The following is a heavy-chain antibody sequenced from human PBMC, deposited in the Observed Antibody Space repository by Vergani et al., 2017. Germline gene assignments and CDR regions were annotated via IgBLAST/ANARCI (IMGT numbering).Heavy chain of an antibody. J-gene: IGHJ4*02. CDR2: IRSDGGSE. D-gene: IGHD1-26*01. CDR1: GFIFNYYG. CDR3: AKGHSGQIGSPHDYYFDY. V-gene: IGHV3-30*02. Sequence: QVHLVESGGGVVQPGGSLRLSCAASGFIFNYYGINWVRQAPGKGLEWVSFIRSDGGSEMYADSVRGRFTLSRDNSKNPVSLEMLSLRTEDTAVYYCAKGHSGQIGSPHDYYFDYWGQGTLVTVSS.